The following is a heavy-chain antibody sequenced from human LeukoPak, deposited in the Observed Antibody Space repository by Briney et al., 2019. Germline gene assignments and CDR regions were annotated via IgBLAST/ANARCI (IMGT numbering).Heavy chain of an antibody. V-gene: IGHV3-7*01. CDR1: GFTFSSYW. J-gene: IGHJ3*02. CDR2: IKQDGSEK. CDR3: ARDPQMATIGAAFDI. Sequence: GGSLRLSCAASGFTFSSYWMSWVRQAPGKGLEWVANIKQDGSEKYYVDSVKDRFTISRDNAKNSLYLQMNSLRAEDTAVYYCARDPQMATIGAAFDIWGQGTMVTVSS. D-gene: IGHD5-24*01.